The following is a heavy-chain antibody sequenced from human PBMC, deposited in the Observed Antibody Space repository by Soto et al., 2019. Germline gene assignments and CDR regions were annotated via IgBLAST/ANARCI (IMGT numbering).Heavy chain of an antibody. CDR2: INHSGST. D-gene: IGHD2-15*01. V-gene: IGHV4-34*01. CDR1: GGSFSGYY. J-gene: IGHJ5*02. Sequence: PSETLSLTCTVSGGSFSGYYWSWIRQPPGKGLEWIGEINHSGSTNYNPSLKSRVTISVDTSKNQFSLKLSSVTAADTAVYYCARVVDLNWFDPWGQGTLVTVSS. CDR3: ARVVDLNWFDP.